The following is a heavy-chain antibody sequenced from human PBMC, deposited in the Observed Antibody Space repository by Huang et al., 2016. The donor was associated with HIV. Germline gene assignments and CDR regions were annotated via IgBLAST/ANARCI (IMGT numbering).Heavy chain of an antibody. D-gene: IGHD2-15*01. J-gene: IGHJ5*02. V-gene: IGHV1-3*01. CDR3: AKGGYCRSDSCSYNWFDP. Sequence: VQLVQTGAEVKKPGASVKVSCKSSGYTFSSYDIHWGRPAPGQRLDWMGWINAGQGNTKCSQKFQDRGTMTRDTSATTAYMELSSLGSEDTAVYYCAKGGYCRSDSCSYNWFDPWGQGTLVIVSS. CDR2: INAGQGNT. CDR1: GYTFSSYD.